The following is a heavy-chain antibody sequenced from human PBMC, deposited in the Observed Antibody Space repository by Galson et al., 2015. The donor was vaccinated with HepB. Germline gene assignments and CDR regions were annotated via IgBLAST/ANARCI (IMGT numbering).Heavy chain of an antibody. V-gene: IGHV3-13*01. CDR3: ARVADEGYFDL. CDR1: GFTFSDHD. CDR2: IAASGDT. J-gene: IGHJ2*01. Sequence: SLRLSCAASGFTFSDHDILWVRQTAGRSLEWVSTIAASGDTYYLGSVRGQFTISGENANNSLWLQMNSLTAGDSAVYYCARVADEGYFDLWGRGTLVTVSS.